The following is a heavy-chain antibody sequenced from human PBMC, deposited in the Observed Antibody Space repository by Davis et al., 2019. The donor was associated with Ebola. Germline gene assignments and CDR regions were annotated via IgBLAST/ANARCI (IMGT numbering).Heavy chain of an antibody. CDR3: AKGSGRAYYYGMDV. V-gene: IGHV3-30*18. CDR2: ISYDGSNK. D-gene: IGHD5-12*01. J-gene: IGHJ6*02. Sequence: GGSLRLSCAASGFTFSSYGMHWLRQAPGKGLEWVAVISYDGSNKYYADSVKGRFTISRDNSKNTLYLQMNSLRAEDTAVYYCAKGSGRAYYYGMDVWGQGTTVTVSS. CDR1: GFTFSSYG.